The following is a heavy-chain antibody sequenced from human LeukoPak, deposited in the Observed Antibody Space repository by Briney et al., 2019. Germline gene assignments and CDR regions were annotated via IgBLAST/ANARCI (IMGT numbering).Heavy chain of an antibody. J-gene: IGHJ4*02. CDR1: GFTFSTYG. CDR3: VKPSVGYCNNNTCPGYFAY. D-gene: IGHD2-2*01. Sequence: GGSLRLSCAASGFTFSTYGIHWVRQAPGKGLEWVAFIRYDGSNKYYADSVKGRFTISRDNSKNTVHLQINSLGPEDTAVYYCVKPSVGYCNNNTCPGYFAYWGQGTLVTVSS. CDR2: IRYDGSNK. V-gene: IGHV3-30*02.